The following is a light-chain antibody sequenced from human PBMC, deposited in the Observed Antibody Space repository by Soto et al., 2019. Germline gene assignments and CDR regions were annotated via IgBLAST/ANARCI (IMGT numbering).Light chain of an antibody. V-gene: IGKV1-5*01. J-gene: IGKJ1*01. Sequence: DIPMTQSPSTLSASVGDRVTITCRASQSISDWVAWYQQKPGEAPKLLIFDASSLKSGVPSRFSGSGSGTEFTLTSSSLQSDDFGTYYCQQYDSYSWTFGQGTKVEIK. CDR3: QQYDSYSWT. CDR2: DAS. CDR1: QSISDW.